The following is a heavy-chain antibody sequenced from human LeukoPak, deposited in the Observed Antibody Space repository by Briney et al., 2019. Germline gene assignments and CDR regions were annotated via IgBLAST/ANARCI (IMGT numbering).Heavy chain of an antibody. J-gene: IGHJ3*02. CDR3: AREGYYYGSADAFDI. CDR2: ISSSASTI. V-gene: IGHV3-48*03. D-gene: IGHD3-10*01. CDR1: AFTFSTYE. Sequence: PGGSLRLSCAASAFTFSTYEMNWVRQAPGKGLEWVSYISSSASTIYYADSVKGRFTISRDNAKNSLYLQMNSLRAEDTPVYYCAREGYYYGSADAFDIWGQGTMVTVSS.